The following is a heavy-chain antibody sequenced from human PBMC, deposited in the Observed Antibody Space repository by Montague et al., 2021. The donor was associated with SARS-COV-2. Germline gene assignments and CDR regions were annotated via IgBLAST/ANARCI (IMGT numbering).Heavy chain of an antibody. CDR1: RGSFSNYY. CDR3: ARGRPVQGSFRHFDSISSGALDI. J-gene: IGHJ3*02. Sequence: SETLSLTCAVSRGSFSNYYWTWIRQSPGKGLEWIGEINQCGAPNYTPSLKSRVTIPLDTSKKQISLKLNSVTVADTAVFFCARGRPVQGSFRHFDSISSGALDIWAQGSLVIVSS. CDR2: INQCGAP. D-gene: IGHD3-9*01. V-gene: IGHV4-34*01.